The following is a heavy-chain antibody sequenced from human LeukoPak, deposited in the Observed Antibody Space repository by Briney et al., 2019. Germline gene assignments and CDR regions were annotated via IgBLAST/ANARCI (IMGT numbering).Heavy chain of an antibody. D-gene: IGHD6-13*01. Sequence: GGSLRLSCAASGFTFSSYGMHWVRRAPGKGLEGVAVISYDGSNKYYADSVKGRFTISRDNSKNTLYLQMNSLRAEDTAVYYCAKDRIAAVSYFDYWGQGTLVTVSS. CDR2: ISYDGSNK. V-gene: IGHV3-30*18. CDR1: GFTFSSYG. CDR3: AKDRIAAVSYFDY. J-gene: IGHJ4*02.